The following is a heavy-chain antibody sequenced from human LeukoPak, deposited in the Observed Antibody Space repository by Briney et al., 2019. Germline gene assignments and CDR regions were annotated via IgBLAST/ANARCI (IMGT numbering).Heavy chain of an antibody. CDR1: GYTFTGYY. Sequence: ASVKVSCKASGYTFTGYYMHWVRQAPGQGLEWMGWINPNSGGTNYAQKFQGRVTMTRDTSISTAYMELSRLRSDDTAVYYCAREYYDFWGGYPVGWFDPWGQGTLVTVSS. CDR2: INPNSGGT. CDR3: AREYYDFWGGYPVGWFDP. V-gene: IGHV1-2*02. J-gene: IGHJ5*02. D-gene: IGHD3-3*01.